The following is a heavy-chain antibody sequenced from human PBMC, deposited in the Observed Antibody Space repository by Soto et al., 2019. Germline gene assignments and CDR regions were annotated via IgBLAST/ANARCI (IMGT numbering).Heavy chain of an antibody. CDR3: AKDTRGSYYMFDY. Sequence: PGGSLRLSCAASGFSFDDYAMHWVRQAPGKGLEWVSSISWNSDTIGYADSVRGRFTISRDNAKNSLYLQMNSLRVEDTALYYCAKDTRGSYYMFDYWGQGTLVTVSS. V-gene: IGHV3-9*01. CDR1: GFSFDDYA. J-gene: IGHJ4*02. CDR2: ISWNSDTI. D-gene: IGHD1-26*01.